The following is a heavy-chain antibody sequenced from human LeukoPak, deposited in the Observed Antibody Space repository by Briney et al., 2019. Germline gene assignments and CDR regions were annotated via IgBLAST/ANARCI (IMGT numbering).Heavy chain of an antibody. CDR3: ARTNIALDY. D-gene: IGHD2/OR15-2a*01. V-gene: IGHV3-33*01. J-gene: IGHJ4*02. CDR1: GFTFSSYG. CDR2: IWYDGSNK. Sequence: PGGFLRLSCAASGFTFSSYGMHWVRQAPGKGLEWVAVIWYDGSNKYYADSVKGRFAISRDNSKNTLYLQMNSLRAEDTAVYYCARTNIALDYWGQGTLVTVSS.